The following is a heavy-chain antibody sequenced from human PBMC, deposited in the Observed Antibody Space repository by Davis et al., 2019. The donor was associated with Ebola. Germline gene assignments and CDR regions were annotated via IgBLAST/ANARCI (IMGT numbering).Heavy chain of an antibody. D-gene: IGHD1-26*01. J-gene: IGHJ4*02. CDR2: VSAYNGNT. V-gene: IGHV1-18*01. CDR3: ARDRNSGSYFSFDY. CDR1: GYTFTSYG. Sequence: ASVKVSCKASGYTFTSYGISWVRQAPGQGLEWMGWVSAYNGNTNYAQKLQGRVTMTTDTSTSTAYMELRSLRSDDTAVYYCARDRNSGSYFSFDYWGQGTLVTVSS.